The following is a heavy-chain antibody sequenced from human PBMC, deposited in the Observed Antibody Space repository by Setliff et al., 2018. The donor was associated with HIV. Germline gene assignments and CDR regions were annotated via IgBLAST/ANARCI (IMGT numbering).Heavy chain of an antibody. V-gene: IGHV3-30*02. CDR1: GFTFSSYG. D-gene: IGHD3-10*01. CDR2: IWYDGSNQ. CDR3: AREVLRGGDDAFGL. Sequence: PGGSLRLSCAASGFTFSSYGMHWVRQAPGKGLEWVAFIWYDGSNQYYADSVKGRFTISRDNSKNTLYLQMNSLRAEDTAVYYCAREVLRGGDDAFGLWGRGTVVTVSS. J-gene: IGHJ3*01.